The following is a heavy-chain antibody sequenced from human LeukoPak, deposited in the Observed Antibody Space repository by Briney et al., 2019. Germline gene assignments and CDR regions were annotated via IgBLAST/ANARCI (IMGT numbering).Heavy chain of an antibody. Sequence: PGGSLRLSCAASGFTFDDYGMSRVRQAPGKGLEWVSVFDWNGGSTAYADSVKGRFTISRDNSKNTLYLQMNSLRAEDTAVYYCARGPSGYHNTGGQGTLVTVSS. V-gene: IGHV3-20*04. CDR3: ARGPSGYHNT. CDR1: GFTFDDYG. D-gene: IGHD5-12*01. CDR2: FDWNGGST. J-gene: IGHJ4*02.